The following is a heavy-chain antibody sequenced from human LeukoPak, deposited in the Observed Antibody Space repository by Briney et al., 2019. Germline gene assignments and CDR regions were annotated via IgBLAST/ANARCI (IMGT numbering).Heavy chain of an antibody. J-gene: IGHJ4*02. CDR1: GYTFTGYY. Sequence: GASVKVSCKASGYTFTGYYMHWVRQAPGQGLEWMGWINPNSGGTNYAQKFQGWVTMTGDTSISTAYMELSRLRSDDTAVYYCASSVTTRPGFDYWGQGTLVTVSS. CDR2: INPNSGGT. V-gene: IGHV1-2*04. CDR3: ASSVTTRPGFDY. D-gene: IGHD4-17*01.